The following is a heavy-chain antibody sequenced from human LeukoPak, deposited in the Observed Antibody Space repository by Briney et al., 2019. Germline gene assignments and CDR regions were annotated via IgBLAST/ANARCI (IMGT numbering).Heavy chain of an antibody. CDR1: GFTFSSYE. CDR3: ARDKLMGDSYFVY. Sequence: GGSLRLSCAASGFTFSSYEMNWVRQAPGKGLEWVSYISSSGSTIYYADSVKGRFTISRDNAKNSLYLQMNGLRAEDTAVYYCARDKLMGDSYFVYWGQGSLVTVSS. D-gene: IGHD2-21*02. V-gene: IGHV3-48*03. CDR2: ISSSGSTI. J-gene: IGHJ4*02.